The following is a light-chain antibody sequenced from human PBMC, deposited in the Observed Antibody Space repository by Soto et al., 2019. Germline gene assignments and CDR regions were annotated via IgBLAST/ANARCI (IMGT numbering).Light chain of an antibody. CDR2: GAS. J-gene: IGKJ1*01. Sequence: EIVLTQSPGTLSLSPGERATLSCRASQSVSNNYLAWYQQQPGQPPRLLIYGASSRATGTPDRFSGSGSGTDFTLTISRLEPEDFAVYYCQQYSSSETFGQGTKVDIK. CDR3: QQYSSSET. CDR1: QSVSNNY. V-gene: IGKV3-20*01.